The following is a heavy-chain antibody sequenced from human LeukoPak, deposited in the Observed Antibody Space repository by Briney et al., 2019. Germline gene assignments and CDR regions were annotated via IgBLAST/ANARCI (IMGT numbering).Heavy chain of an antibody. V-gene: IGHV3-74*01. Sequence: GGSLRLSCVASGFSLSAFWMHRVRQAPGKGLVWVSGIKTDGSSTRYADSVKGRFTISRDNAKNSLYLQMNSLRAEDTAVYYCASTFDYWGQGTLVTVSS. CDR2: IKTDGSST. J-gene: IGHJ4*02. CDR1: GFSLSAFW. CDR3: ASTFDY.